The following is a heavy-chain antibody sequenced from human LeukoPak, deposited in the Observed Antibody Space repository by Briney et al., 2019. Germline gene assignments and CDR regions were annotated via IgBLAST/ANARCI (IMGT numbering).Heavy chain of an antibody. Sequence: ASVKVSCKASGYTFTSYDINWVRQATGQGLEWMGWMNPNSGNTGYAQKFQGRVTMTRNTSISTAYMELSSLRSEDTAVYYCARHSPGYSSSWYNLDYGGKGPLVTVSS. D-gene: IGHD6-13*01. CDR1: GYTFTSYD. CDR3: ARHSPGYSSSWYNLDY. V-gene: IGHV1-8*01. CDR2: MNPNSGNT. J-gene: IGHJ4*02.